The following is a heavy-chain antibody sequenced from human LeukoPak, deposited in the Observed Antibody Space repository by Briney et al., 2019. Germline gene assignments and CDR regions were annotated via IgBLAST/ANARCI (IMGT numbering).Heavy chain of an antibody. CDR3: ARATSRVAARPLLDY. CDR2: IYHSGST. CDR1: GGSISSSNW. J-gene: IGHJ4*02. Sequence: PSETLSLACAVSGGSISSSNWWSWVRQPPGKGLEWIGEIYHSGSTNYNPSPKSRVTISVDKSKNQFSLKLSSVTAADTAVYYCARATSRVAARPLLDYWGQGTLVTVSS. V-gene: IGHV4-4*02. D-gene: IGHD6-6*01.